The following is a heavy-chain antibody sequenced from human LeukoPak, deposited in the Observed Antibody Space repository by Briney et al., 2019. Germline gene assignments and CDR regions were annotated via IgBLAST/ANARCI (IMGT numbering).Heavy chain of an antibody. CDR1: GFTFSSYG. Sequence: GGSLRLSCAASGFTFSSYGMHWVRQAPGKGLEWVAVISYDGSNKYYADSVKGRFTISRDNSKNTLYLQMNGLRAEDTAVYYCAKEGSSGRFDYWGQGTLVTVSS. CDR3: AKEGSSGRFDY. CDR2: ISYDGSNK. D-gene: IGHD6-19*01. J-gene: IGHJ4*02. V-gene: IGHV3-30*18.